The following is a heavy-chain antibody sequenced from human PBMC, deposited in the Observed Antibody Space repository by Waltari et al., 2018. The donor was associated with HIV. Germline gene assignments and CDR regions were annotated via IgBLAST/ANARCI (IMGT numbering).Heavy chain of an antibody. V-gene: IGHV1-46*01. CDR3: ARDLAVVVFKASYFFDY. Sequence: QVQLVQSGAEEKKPGASVRVSCKASGYTFTGYFIHWVRQAPGKGLEWMGIIDPSGESTAYAQKFQGRVTMTSDTSTSSAYMEISSLTSDDTAVYYCARDLAVVVFKASYFFDYWGQGSLITVS. CDR1: GYTFTGYF. CDR2: IDPSGEST. J-gene: IGHJ4*02. D-gene: IGHD2-15*01.